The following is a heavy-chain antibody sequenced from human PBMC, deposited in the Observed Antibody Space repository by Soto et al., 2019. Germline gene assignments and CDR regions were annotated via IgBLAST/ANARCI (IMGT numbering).Heavy chain of an antibody. CDR3: EHHRCSGGSCYHDY. V-gene: IGHV2-5*02. CDR1: GFSLSTSGVG. CDR2: IYWDDDK. D-gene: IGHD2-15*01. J-gene: IGHJ4*02. Sequence: QITLKESGTTLVKPTQTLTLTCTFSGFSLSTSGVGVGWIRQPPGKALEWLALIYWDDDKRYSPSLNSSLTITKYTSKNQVVLTMTNMDPVETATYYCEHHRCSGGSCYHDYWGQGTLVTVSS.